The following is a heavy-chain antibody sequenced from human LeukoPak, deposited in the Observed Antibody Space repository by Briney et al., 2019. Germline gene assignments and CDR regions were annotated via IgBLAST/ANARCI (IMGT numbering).Heavy chain of an antibody. J-gene: IGHJ3*02. CDR2: IYHSGST. CDR1: GGSISNYY. Sequence: SETLSLTCTVSGGSISNYYWSWIRQPPGKGLEWIGYIYHSGSTNYNPSLKSRVTISLDTSKNQFSLKLNSVTAADTAVYYCARDHSSSWYAFDIWGQGTMVTVSS. V-gene: IGHV4-59*01. CDR3: ARDHSSSWYAFDI. D-gene: IGHD6-13*01.